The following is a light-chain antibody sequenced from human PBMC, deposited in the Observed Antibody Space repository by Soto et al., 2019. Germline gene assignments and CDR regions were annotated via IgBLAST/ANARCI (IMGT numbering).Light chain of an antibody. CDR1: QSLLH. CDR3: QQYYTTPVT. CDR2: WAS. Sequence: DIVMTQSPDSLAVSLGEGATINCKSSQSLLHLAWYQQKPGQPPKLLISWASTRESGVPDRFSGSGSGTDFTLTISSLQAEDVAVYYCQQYYTTPVTFGQGTKVEIK. V-gene: IGKV4-1*01. J-gene: IGKJ1*01.